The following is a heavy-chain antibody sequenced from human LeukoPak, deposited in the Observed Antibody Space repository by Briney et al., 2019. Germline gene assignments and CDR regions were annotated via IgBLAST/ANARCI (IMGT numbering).Heavy chain of an antibody. V-gene: IGHV3-23*01. CDR1: GFTFSSYA. D-gene: IGHD3-22*01. Sequence: SGGSLRLSCAASGFTFSSYAMSWVRKAPGKGLDWVSAISGSGGSTYYADSVKGRFTIPRDNSKNTLYLQMNSLRAEDTAVYYCAKRIVVVSWSGYFDYWGQGTLVTVSS. CDR3: AKRIVVVSWSGYFDY. J-gene: IGHJ4*02. CDR2: ISGSGGST.